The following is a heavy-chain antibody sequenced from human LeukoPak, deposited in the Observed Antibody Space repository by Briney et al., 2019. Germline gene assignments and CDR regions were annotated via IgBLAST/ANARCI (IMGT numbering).Heavy chain of an antibody. CDR3: ARVNYGDSLYWD. Sequence: ASVKVSCKASGYTFTSYYMHWVRQAPGQGLEWMGIINPSGGSTSYAQKFQGRVTMTRDTSTSTAYMELRSLRSDDTAVYYCARVNYGDSLYWDWGQGTLVTVSS. CDR1: GYTFTSYY. J-gene: IGHJ4*02. D-gene: IGHD4-17*01. V-gene: IGHV1-46*01. CDR2: INPSGGST.